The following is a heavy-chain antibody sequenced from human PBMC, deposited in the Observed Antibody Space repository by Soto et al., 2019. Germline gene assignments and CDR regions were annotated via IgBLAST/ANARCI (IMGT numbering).Heavy chain of an antibody. CDR1: GYTFTGYY. CDR2: INPNSGGT. CDR3: ARDGPGVSGTGNYYYGMDV. J-gene: IGHJ6*02. V-gene: IGHV1-2*04. Sequence: QVQLVQSGAEVKKPGASVKVSCKASGYTFTGYYMHWVRQAPGQGLEWMGWINPNSGGTNYAQKFQGWVTMTRDTSISTAYMELSRLRSDDTAVYYCARDGPGVSGTGNYYYGMDVWGQGTTVTVSS. D-gene: IGHD6-19*01.